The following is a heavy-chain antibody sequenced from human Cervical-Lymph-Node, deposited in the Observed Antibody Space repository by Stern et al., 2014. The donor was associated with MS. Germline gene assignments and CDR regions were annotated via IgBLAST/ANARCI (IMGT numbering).Heavy chain of an antibody. D-gene: IGHD2-8*01. Sequence: QVTLRQSGAEVKKPRDSVKVSCKASGYTFTSYYMDLRRQAHGQGLEWMGLINTSGGSTSYAQKFQGRVTMTRDTSTSTVYMELSSLRSEDTAVYYCARESEYCTNGVCYPRFDYWGQGTLVTVSS. CDR1: GYTFTSYY. J-gene: IGHJ4*02. V-gene: IGHV1-46*01. CDR3: ARESEYCTNGVCYPRFDY. CDR2: INTSGGST.